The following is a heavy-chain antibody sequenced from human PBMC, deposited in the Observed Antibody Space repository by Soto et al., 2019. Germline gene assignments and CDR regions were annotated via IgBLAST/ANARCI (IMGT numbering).Heavy chain of an antibody. CDR3: ARGVDTAMVHWFDP. Sequence: QLQLQESGSGLVKPSQTLSLTCAVSGGSISSGGYSWSWIRQPPGKGLEWIGYIYHSGSTYYNPSLKSRVTIAVDRSKNQFSLKLSSVTAADTAVYYCARGVDTAMVHWFDPWGQGTLVTVSS. CDR2: IYHSGST. V-gene: IGHV4-30-2*01. CDR1: GGSISSGGYS. D-gene: IGHD5-18*01. J-gene: IGHJ5*02.